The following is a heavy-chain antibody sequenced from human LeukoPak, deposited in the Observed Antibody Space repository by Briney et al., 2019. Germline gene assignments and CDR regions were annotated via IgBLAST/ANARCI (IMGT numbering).Heavy chain of an antibody. CDR3: ARAHDGDGLDYYYMDV. CDR2: IIPIFGTA. D-gene: IGHD4-17*01. Sequence: GSSVKVSCKASGGTFSSYAISWVRQAPGQGLEWMGGIIPIFGTANYAQKFQGGVTITADESTSTAYMELSSLRSEDTAVYYCARAHDGDGLDYYYMDVWGKGTTVTVSS. CDR1: GGTFSSYA. V-gene: IGHV1-69*01. J-gene: IGHJ6*03.